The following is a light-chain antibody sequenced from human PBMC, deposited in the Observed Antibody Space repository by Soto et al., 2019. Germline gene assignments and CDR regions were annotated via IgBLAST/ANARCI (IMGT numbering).Light chain of an antibody. V-gene: IGLV2-14*01. J-gene: IGLJ1*01. CDR1: SSDIGAYNY. CDR3: SAYTISGV. Sequence: QSALTQPASVSGSPGQSITISCSGTSSDIGAYNYVSWYQQHPGKAPRLLIYEVINRPSGISNRFSGSKSGNTASLTISGLQAEDEADYFCSAYTISGVFGSGTKLTVL. CDR2: EVI.